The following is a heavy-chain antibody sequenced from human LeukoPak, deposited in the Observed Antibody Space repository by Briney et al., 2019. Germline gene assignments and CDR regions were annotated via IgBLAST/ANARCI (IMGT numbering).Heavy chain of an antibody. J-gene: IGHJ4*02. CDR1: GFTFSSYA. Sequence: GGSLTLSCAASGFTFSSYAMRWVRLAPGKGLEWVSAISGSGGSTYYADSVKGRSTISRDNSKNTLYLQMNSLRAEDTAVYYCAKQPHYYGSGPWDYWGQGTLVTVSS. CDR2: ISGSGGST. D-gene: IGHD3-10*01. V-gene: IGHV3-23*01. CDR3: AKQPHYYGSGPWDY.